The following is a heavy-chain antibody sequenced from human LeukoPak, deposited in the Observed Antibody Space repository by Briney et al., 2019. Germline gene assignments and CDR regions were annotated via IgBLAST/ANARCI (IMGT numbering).Heavy chain of an antibody. CDR1: GGTFSNYA. CDR3: ARDVDDVVVIPAAMDV. CDR2: FMPVFGTA. Sequence: GASVNVSCKASGGTFSNYAISWVRQSPGQRRECMGGFMPVFGTAHYAQNFQGRVTITADESTSTVYLELSSLRSEDTAVYYCARDVDDVVVIPAAMDVWGQGTAVTVSS. J-gene: IGHJ6*02. D-gene: IGHD2-2*01. V-gene: IGHV1-69*13.